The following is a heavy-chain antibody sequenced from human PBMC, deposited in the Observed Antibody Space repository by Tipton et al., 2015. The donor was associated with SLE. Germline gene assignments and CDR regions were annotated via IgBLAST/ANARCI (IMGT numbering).Heavy chain of an antibody. Sequence: LRLSCTVSGASINSYYWSWIRQPPGKGLEWIGYIYYSGSTNYNPSLKSRVTISVDTSKNQFSLKLSSVTAADTAVYYCARGYCSTGSCQRGYYSDYWGQGTLVTVSS. D-gene: IGHD2-15*01. CDR1: GASINSYY. J-gene: IGHJ4*02. V-gene: IGHV4-59*08. CDR3: ARGYCSTGSCQRGYYSDY. CDR2: IYYSGST.